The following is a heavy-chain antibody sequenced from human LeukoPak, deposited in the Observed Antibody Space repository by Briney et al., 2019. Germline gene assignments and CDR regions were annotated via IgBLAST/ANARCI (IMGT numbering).Heavy chain of an antibody. Sequence: GESLKISCKGSGYSFTSHWIGWVRQMPGKGLEWLGIIYPGDFDTRYSPSFQGQVTISADKSISTAYLQWSSLKASDTAMYYCARVSTPSAYDPFDFWGQGTLVTVSS. V-gene: IGHV5-51*01. J-gene: IGHJ4*02. CDR3: ARVSTPSAYDPFDF. D-gene: IGHD5-12*01. CDR1: GYSFTSHW. CDR2: IYPGDFDT.